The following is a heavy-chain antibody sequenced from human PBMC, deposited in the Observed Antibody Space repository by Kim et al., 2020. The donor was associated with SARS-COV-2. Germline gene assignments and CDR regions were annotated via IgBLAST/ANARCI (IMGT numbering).Heavy chain of an antibody. J-gene: IGHJ6*03. Sequence: VKGRFTISRDNAKNSLYLQMSSLRAEDTGLYYCAKDIVGGSAYYYYYMDVWGEGTTVTVSS. D-gene: IGHD2-15*01. CDR3: AKDIVGGSAYYYYYMDV. V-gene: IGHV3-9*01.